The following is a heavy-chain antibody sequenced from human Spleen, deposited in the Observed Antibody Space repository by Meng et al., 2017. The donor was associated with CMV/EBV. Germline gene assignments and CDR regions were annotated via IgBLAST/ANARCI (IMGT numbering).Heavy chain of an antibody. V-gene: IGHV1-18*01. CDR2: INTYNGNT. Sequence: ASVKVSCKASGYTFTSHDINWVRQAPGQGLEWLGRINTYNGNTNYAQKLQGRVTMTTDTSTGAAYMDLRSLRSDDTAVYSCAREYQLYSGSLDCWGQGTLVTVSS. J-gene: IGHJ4*02. D-gene: IGHD1-26*01. CDR3: AREYQLYSGSLDC. CDR1: GYTFTSHD.